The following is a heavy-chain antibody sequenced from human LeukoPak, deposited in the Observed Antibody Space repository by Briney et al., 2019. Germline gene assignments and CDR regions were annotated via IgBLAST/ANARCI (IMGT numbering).Heavy chain of an antibody. D-gene: IGHD4-11*01. CDR1: GGSISSYY. Sequence: SETLSLTCTVSGGSISSYYWSWIRQPPGKGLEWIGYIYYSGSTNYNPSLKSRVTISVDTSKNQFSLKLSSVTAADTAVYYCARHFRRRLGDYSRFDYWGQGTLVTVSS. CDR2: IYYSGST. J-gene: IGHJ4*02. V-gene: IGHV4-59*08. CDR3: ARHFRRRLGDYSRFDY.